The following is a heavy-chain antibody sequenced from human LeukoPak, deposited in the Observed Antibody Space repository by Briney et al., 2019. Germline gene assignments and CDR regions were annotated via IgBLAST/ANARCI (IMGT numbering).Heavy chain of an antibody. Sequence: SETLSLTCTVSGGSISSYYWSWIRQPPGKGLEWIGYISYSGSINYNPSLKSRLAISVDTSKNQLSLKLTSVTAADTAVYYCARNRAITSGYDYWGRGTLVTVSS. CDR2: ISYSGSI. J-gene: IGHJ4*02. D-gene: IGHD5-12*01. CDR1: GGSISSYY. V-gene: IGHV4-59*08. CDR3: ARNRAITSGYDY.